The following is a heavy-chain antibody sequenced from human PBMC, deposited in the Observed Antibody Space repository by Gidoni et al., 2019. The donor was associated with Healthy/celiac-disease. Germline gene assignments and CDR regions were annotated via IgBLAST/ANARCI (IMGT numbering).Heavy chain of an antibody. D-gene: IGHD4-17*01. CDR2: ISWNSCSI. J-gene: IGHJ4*02. CDR3: AKAQQDGDYAPGGFDY. CDR1: GFTFDDYA. Sequence: EVQLVESGGGLVQPGRSLRLSCAASGFTFDDYAMHWVRQAPGKGLEWVSGISWNSCSIGYADSVKGRFTISRDNAKNSLYLQMNSLRAEDTALYYCAKAQQDGDYAPGGFDYWGQGTLVTVSS. V-gene: IGHV3-9*01.